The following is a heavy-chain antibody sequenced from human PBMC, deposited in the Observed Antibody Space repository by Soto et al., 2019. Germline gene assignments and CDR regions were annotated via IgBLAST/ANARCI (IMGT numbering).Heavy chain of an antibody. CDR2: VNPANGDR. V-gene: IGHV1-3*01. CDR3: AREVNYYDSSGYPANGPSLLHYFDY. CDR1: GYTFTSYA. D-gene: IGHD3-22*01. Sequence: ASVKVSCKASGYTFTSYAMHWVRQAPGQRLEWMGWVNPANGDRRYSQRFQGRVTFTRDTSANTVYMEVSSLRSEDTAVYFCAREVNYYDSSGYPANGPSLLHYFDYWGQGTLVTVSS. J-gene: IGHJ4*02.